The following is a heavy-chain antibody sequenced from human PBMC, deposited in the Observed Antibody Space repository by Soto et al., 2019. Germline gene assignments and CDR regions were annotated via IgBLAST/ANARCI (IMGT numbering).Heavy chain of an antibody. J-gene: IGHJ5*02. D-gene: IGHD6-19*01. CDR3: ARDNSYGGWHSGGNWFAP. V-gene: IGHV1-46*01. Sequence: GASVKVSCKASGYTFTSYYMHWVRQAPGQGLEWMGIINPSGGSTSYAQKFQGRVTITRDTSASTAYMELSSLRSEDTAVYYCARDNSYGGWHSGGNWFAPWGQGTLVTVSS. CDR1: GYTFTSYY. CDR2: INPSGGST.